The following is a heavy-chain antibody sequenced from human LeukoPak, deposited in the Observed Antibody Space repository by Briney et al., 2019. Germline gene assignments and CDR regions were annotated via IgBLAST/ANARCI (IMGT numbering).Heavy chain of an antibody. Sequence: SETLSLTCTVSGGSISSYYWSWIRQPPGKGLEWIGYIYYSGSTNYNPSLKSRVTISVDTSKNQFSLKLSSVTAADTAVYYCARRRSSYYYDSSGYHDYWGQGTLVTVSS. D-gene: IGHD3-22*01. CDR3: ARRRSSYYYDSSGYHDY. J-gene: IGHJ4*02. CDR1: GGSISSYY. CDR2: IYYSGST. V-gene: IGHV4-59*08.